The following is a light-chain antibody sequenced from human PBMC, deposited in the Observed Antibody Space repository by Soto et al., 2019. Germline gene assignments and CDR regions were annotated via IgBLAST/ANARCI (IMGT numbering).Light chain of an antibody. CDR1: SGHSSYA. J-gene: IGLJ2*01. CDR3: QTWGTGVV. Sequence: QLVLTKSPSASASLGASVKLTCTLSSGHSSYAIAWHQQQPEKGPRYLMKLNSDGSHSKGDGIPDRFSGSSSGAERYLTISSLQSEDEADYYCQTWGTGVVFGGGTKVTVL. V-gene: IGLV4-69*01. CDR2: LNSDGSH.